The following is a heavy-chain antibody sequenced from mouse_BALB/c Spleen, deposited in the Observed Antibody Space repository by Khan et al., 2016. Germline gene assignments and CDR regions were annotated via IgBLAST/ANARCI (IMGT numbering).Heavy chain of an antibody. J-gene: IGHJ4*01. Sequence: QVQLQQSGAELAKPGASVKTSCKASGYTSTSDWLHWVKQRPGQVLEWIGYINPSTGYNEYNQKFKDKATLTADKSSSTAYMQLSSLTSEDSAGYYFPRYYGYDLYCYAIDNCGQGTPDSVS. CDR1: GYTSTSDW. CDR3: PRYYGYDLYCYAIDN. CDR2: INPSTGYN. V-gene: IGHV1-7*01. D-gene: IGHD2-14*01.